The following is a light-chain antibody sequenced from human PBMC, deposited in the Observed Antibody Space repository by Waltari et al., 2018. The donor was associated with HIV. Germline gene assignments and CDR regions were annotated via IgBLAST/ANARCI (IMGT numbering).Light chain of an antibody. CDR3: SLYTGTTNVL. CDR2: EVN. CDR1: SSDVGSYNR. J-gene: IGLJ2*01. Sequence: QSALTQPPSVSGSPGQSVSISCTGSSSDVGSYNRVSWYQQPPGTAPKLIIDEVNNRPSGVPDRFAGSQSGNTASLTISGLQAEDEADYYCSLYTGTTNVLFGGGTKLTVL. V-gene: IGLV2-18*01.